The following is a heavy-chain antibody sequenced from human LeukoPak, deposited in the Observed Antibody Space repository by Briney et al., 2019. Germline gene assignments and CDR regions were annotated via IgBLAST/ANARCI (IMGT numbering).Heavy chain of an antibody. J-gene: IGHJ4*02. Sequence: ASVKVSCKASRYTFTGYYMHWVRQAPGQGLERMGRINPNSGGTNYAQKFQGRVTMTRDTSISTAYMELSRLRSDDTAVYYCARDPSLTYGDYFFDYWGQGTLVTVSS. CDR1: RYTFTGYY. D-gene: IGHD4-17*01. CDR3: ARDPSLTYGDYFFDY. CDR2: INPNSGGT. V-gene: IGHV1-2*06.